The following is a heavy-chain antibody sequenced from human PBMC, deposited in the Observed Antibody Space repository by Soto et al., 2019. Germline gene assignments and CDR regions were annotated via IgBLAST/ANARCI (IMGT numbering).Heavy chain of an antibody. J-gene: IGHJ4*02. V-gene: IGHV3-21*01. CDR1: GFTFSSYS. CDR3: ARDSSVTTWYSDY. D-gene: IGHD4-4*01. Sequence: EVQLVESGGGLVKPGGSLRLSCAASGFTFSSYSMNWVRQAPGKGLEWVSSISSSSSYIYYADSVKGRFTISRDNAKNSLYLQMNSLRAEDTAVYYCARDSSVTTWYSDYWGQGTLVTVSS. CDR2: ISSSSSYI.